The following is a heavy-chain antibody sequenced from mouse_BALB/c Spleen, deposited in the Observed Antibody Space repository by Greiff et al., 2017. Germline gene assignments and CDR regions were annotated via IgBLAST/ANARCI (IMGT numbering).Heavy chain of an antibody. V-gene: IGHV5-9-3*01. CDR3: AITGTGNFDY. Sequence: EVKLMESGGGLVKPGGSLKLSCAASGFTFSSYAMSWVRQTPEKRLEWVATISSGGSYTYYPDSVKGRFTISRDNAKNTLYLQMSSLRSEDTAMYYCAITGTGNFDYWGQGTTLTVSS. D-gene: IGHD4-1*01. CDR1: GFTFSSYA. J-gene: IGHJ2*01. CDR2: ISSGGSYT.